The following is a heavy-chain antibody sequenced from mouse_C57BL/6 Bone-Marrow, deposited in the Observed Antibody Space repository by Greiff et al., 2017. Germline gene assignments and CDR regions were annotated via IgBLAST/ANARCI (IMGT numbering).Heavy chain of an antibody. CDR3: ARGLITTVVAPGFAY. CDR1: GFTFSSYA. J-gene: IGHJ3*01. Sequence: EVQLQESGGGLVKPGGSLKLSCAASGFTFSSYAMSWVRQTPEKRLEWVATISDGGSYTYYPDNVKGRFTISRDNAKNNLYLQMSHLKSEDTAMYYCARGLITTVVAPGFAYWGQGTLVTVSA. D-gene: IGHD1-1*01. CDR2: ISDGGSYT. V-gene: IGHV5-4*01.